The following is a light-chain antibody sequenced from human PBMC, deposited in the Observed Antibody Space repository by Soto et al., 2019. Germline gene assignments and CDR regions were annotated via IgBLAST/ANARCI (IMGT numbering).Light chain of an antibody. CDR3: QSYDSTLSARYV. J-gene: IGLJ1*01. Sequence: QSVLTQPPSVSAAPGQPVTISCSGSNSNVEIFPVSWYQQLPGTAPKLLIFDNNKRPSGIPDRFSASTSGTSASLAITGLQAEDEGDYYCQSYDSTLSARYVFGTGTKVTVL. CDR2: DNN. V-gene: IGLV1-51*01. CDR1: NSNVEIFP.